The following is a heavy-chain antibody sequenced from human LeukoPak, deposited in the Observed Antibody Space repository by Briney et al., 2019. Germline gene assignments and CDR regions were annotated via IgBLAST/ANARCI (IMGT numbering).Heavy chain of an antibody. CDR3: AKGRYCSADICSGGDAFDI. Sequence: SETLSLTCTVSGGSTNNYYWSWIRQPAGKGLEWIGRIYTRGSTNYNPSLKSRVTMSVDTSKNQFSLKLSSLTAADTAVYYCAKGRYCSADICSGGDAFDIWGQGTMVSVSS. CDR1: GGSTNNYY. D-gene: IGHD2-15*01. J-gene: IGHJ3*02. V-gene: IGHV4-4*07. CDR2: IYTRGST.